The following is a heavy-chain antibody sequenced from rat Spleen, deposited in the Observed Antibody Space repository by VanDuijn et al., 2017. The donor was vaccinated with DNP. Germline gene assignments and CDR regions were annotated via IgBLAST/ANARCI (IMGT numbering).Heavy chain of an antibody. CDR1: GFSFSDYY. J-gene: IGHJ2*01. D-gene: IGHD1-6*01. Sequence: EVQLVESGGGLVQPGRSLKLSCAASGFSFSDYYMAWVRQAPTKGLEWVAYISYDGGSTYNGDSVRGRFTITRDNGKSTLYLEMNSLRSEDMATDYCAKAGAYFGLAFPDYWGQVVRFTVTS. CDR2: ISYDGGST. CDR3: AKAGAYFGLAFPDY. V-gene: IGHV5-22*01.